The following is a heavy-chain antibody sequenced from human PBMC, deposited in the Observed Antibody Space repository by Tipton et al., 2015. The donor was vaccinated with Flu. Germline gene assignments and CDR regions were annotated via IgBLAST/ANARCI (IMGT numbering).Heavy chain of an antibody. CDR3: AKASGVLEWRSWTFDS. CDR2: FFYGETT. J-gene: IGHJ4*02. V-gene: IGHV4-59*01. D-gene: IGHD3-3*01. CDR1: GDSINTFY. Sequence: TLSLTCTVSGDSINTFYWGWIRQPPGKGLEWLGYFFYGETTKYSPSLKSRVTISIDTSKNHFSLTLNSVTAADTAVYYCAKASGVLEWRSWTFDSWGKGTLVTVSS.